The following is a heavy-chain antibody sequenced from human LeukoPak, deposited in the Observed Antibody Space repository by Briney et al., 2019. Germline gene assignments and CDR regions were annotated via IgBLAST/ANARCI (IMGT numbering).Heavy chain of an antibody. CDR3: ARDHEITMARGEGHAFDI. Sequence: GGSLRLSCAASGFTVSSSHMSWVRQAPGKGLEWVSLIHIGGNKHYADPVKGRFTISSDFSKNSVYLQMNSLRAEDTAVYYCARDHEITMARGEGHAFDIWGQGTMVSLSS. V-gene: IGHV3-53*01. CDR2: IHIGGNK. CDR1: GFTVSSSH. D-gene: IGHD3-10*01. J-gene: IGHJ3*02.